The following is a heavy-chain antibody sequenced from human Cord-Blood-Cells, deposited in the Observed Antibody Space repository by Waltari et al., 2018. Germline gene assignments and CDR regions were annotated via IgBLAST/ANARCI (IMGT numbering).Heavy chain of an antibody. CDR1: GYTFTSYD. D-gene: IGHD3-10*01. CDR2: MNPNSGNT. Sequence: QVQLLQSGAEVKKPGASGKVSCKASGYTFTSYDIHWVRQAPGQGLEWRGWMNPNSGNTGYAQKFQGRVTMTRNTSISTAYMELSSLRSEDTAVYYCARGGPNYYGSGSDAFDIWGQGTMVTVSS. J-gene: IGHJ3*02. CDR3: ARGGPNYYGSGSDAFDI. V-gene: IGHV1-8*01.